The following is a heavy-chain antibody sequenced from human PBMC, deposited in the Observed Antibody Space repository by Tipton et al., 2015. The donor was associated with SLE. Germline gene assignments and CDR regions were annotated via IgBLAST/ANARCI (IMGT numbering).Heavy chain of an antibody. V-gene: IGHV4-38-2*01. D-gene: IGHD2-15*01. CDR3: ARYCSGGSCSWFDP. J-gene: IGHJ5*02. CDR1: GYSISSGYY. CDR2: IYHSGST. Sequence: TLSLTCAVSGYSISSGYYWGWIRQPPGKGLEWIGSIYHSGSTYYNPSLKSRVTISVDTSKNQFSLKLSSVTAADTAVYYCARYCSGGSCSWFDPWGQGTLVTVSS.